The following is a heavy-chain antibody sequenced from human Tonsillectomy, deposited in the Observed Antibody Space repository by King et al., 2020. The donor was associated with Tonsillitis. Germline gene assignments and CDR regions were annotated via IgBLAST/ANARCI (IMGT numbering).Heavy chain of an antibody. V-gene: IGHV3-20*04. CDR3: ARGGRIADSHYYYYMDV. Sequence: VQLVESGGSVVRPGGSLRLSCAASGFTFDDYGMSWVRQAPGKGLEWVSDINWNGGYTAYADSVKGRFTIYRDNAKNSLYLQMNSLRAEDTALYYCARGGRIADSHYYYYMDVWGKGTTVTVSS. CDR2: INWNGGYT. D-gene: IGHD6-13*01. CDR1: GFTFDDYG. J-gene: IGHJ6*03.